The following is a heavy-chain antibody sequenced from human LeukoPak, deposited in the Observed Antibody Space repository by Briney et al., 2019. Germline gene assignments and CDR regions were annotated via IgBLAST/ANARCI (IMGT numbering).Heavy chain of an antibody. V-gene: IGHV4-4*02. D-gene: IGHD1-7*01. J-gene: IGHJ5*02. CDR1: GGSISSSNW. CDR2: IYYSGST. Sequence: SETLSLTCAVSGGSISSSNWWSWVRQPPGKALEWIGSIYYSGSTYYNPSLKSRVTISVDTSKNQFSLKLSSVTAADTAVYYCARVSITGTTRRWFDPWGQGTLVTVSS. CDR3: ARVSITGTTRRWFDP.